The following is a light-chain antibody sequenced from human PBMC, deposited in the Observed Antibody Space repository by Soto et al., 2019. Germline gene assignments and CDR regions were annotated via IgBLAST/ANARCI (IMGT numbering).Light chain of an antibody. Sequence: EFVLTQSPGTLSLSPGERATLSCRASQTVRNNYLAWYQQKPGQAPRFLIYDASSRTTGIPDRFSGGGSGTDFTLTISRLEPEDFAVYYCQQFSSYPLTFGGGTKVEIK. CDR2: DAS. V-gene: IGKV3-20*01. CDR1: QTVRNNY. J-gene: IGKJ4*01. CDR3: QQFSSYPLT.